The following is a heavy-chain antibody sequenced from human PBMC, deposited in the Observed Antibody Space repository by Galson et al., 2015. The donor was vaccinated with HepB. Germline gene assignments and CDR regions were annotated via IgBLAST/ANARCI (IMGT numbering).Heavy chain of an antibody. D-gene: IGHD1-1*01. Sequence: SLRLSCAASGFTFSSYWMHWVRHAPGKGPVWVSRINTDGSTTTYADSVKGRFTISRDNGKNTLDLLMNSLRAEDTAVYYCARDKNWNQVDYWGQGTLVTVTS. CDR1: GFTFSSYW. CDR3: ARDKNWNQVDY. V-gene: IGHV3-74*01. J-gene: IGHJ4*02. CDR2: INTDGSTT.